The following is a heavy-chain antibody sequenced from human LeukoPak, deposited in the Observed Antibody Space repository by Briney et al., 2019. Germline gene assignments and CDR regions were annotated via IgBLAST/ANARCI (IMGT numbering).Heavy chain of an antibody. CDR1: GFTFSSYW. V-gene: IGHV3-7*01. Sequence: GGSLRLSCAASGFTFSSYWMSWVRQAPGKGLEWVANIKQDGSQKYYVDSVKGRFSISRDNAKNSLYLQMNSLRAEDTAVYYCVRDKVTRAFDVWGQGTAVTVSS. D-gene: IGHD2-21*02. CDR3: VRDKVTRAFDV. J-gene: IGHJ3*01. CDR2: IKQDGSQK.